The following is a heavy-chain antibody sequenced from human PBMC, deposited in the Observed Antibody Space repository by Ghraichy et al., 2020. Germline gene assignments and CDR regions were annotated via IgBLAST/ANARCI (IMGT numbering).Heavy chain of an antibody. CDR1: DGSLRSYY. CDR3: ARLSVPPTAAQAYYYSAMDV. D-gene: IGHD1-1*01. CDR2: INHSGNT. J-gene: IGHJ6*02. V-gene: IGHV4-34*01. Sequence: SETLSLTCAVYDGSLRSYYWSWTRQSPGKGLEWIGEINHSGNTNYNPSLGSRVTISVDTSNYQFSLNLRSVTAADSAVYYCARLSVPPTAAQAYYYSAMDVWGQGTTVTVSS.